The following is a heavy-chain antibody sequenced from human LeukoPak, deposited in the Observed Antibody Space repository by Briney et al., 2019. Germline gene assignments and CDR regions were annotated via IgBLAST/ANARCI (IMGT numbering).Heavy chain of an antibody. CDR3: ARGYSSSWAFDY. CDR1: GYSFTSHW. Sequence: GESLKISCKGSGYSFTSHWIGWVRQMPGKGLEWMGIIYPGDSDTRYSPSFQGQVTISADKSISTAYLQLSRLEASDTAIYYCARGYSSSWAFDYWGQGTLVTVSS. V-gene: IGHV5-51*01. D-gene: IGHD6-13*01. CDR2: IYPGDSDT. J-gene: IGHJ4*02.